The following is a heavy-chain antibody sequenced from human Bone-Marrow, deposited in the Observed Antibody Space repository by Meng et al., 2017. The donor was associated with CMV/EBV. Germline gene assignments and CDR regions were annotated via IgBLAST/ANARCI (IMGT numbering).Heavy chain of an antibody. Sequence: GESLKISCAASGFTFSSYGMHWVRQAPGKGLEWVAVIWYDGSNKYYADSVKGRFTISRDNSKNTLYLQMNSLRAEDTAVYYCANSVTYDSSGYFDYWGQGTLVTVSS. CDR1: GFTFSSYG. D-gene: IGHD3-22*01. CDR2: IWYDGSNK. CDR3: ANSVTYDSSGYFDY. J-gene: IGHJ4*02. V-gene: IGHV3-33*06.